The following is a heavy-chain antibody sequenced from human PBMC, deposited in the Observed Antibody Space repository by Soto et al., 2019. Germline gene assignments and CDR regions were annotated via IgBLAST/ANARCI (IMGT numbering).Heavy chain of an antibody. V-gene: IGHV3-74*01. D-gene: IGHD1-26*01. CDR3: ARVGDPTRH. Sequence: PRGSLIVSCAASGFTFSGYWMHWVRQVPGKELVWVSRINSDGSITGYADSVKGRFTISRENAKNTLYLQMSNLRVEDTAVYFCARVGDPTRHWGQGTLVIVSA. J-gene: IGHJ1*01. CDR2: INSDGSIT. CDR1: GFTFSGYW.